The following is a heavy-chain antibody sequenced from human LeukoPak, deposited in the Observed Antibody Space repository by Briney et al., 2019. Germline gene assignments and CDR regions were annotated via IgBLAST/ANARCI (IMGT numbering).Heavy chain of an antibody. Sequence: GGSLRLSCAASGFTFSTYWMSWVRQAPGKGLEWVANIKQDGSEKYYVDSVKGGFTISRDNARNSLYLQINSLRAEDTAMYYCARDSAGNDYWGQGTLVTVSS. J-gene: IGHJ4*02. CDR2: IKQDGSEK. D-gene: IGHD6-13*01. V-gene: IGHV3-7*01. CDR3: ARDSAGNDY. CDR1: GFTFSTYW.